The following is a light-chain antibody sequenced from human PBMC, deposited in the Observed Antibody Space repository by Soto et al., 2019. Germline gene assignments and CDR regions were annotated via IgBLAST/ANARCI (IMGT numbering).Light chain of an antibody. J-gene: IGKJ4*01. Sequence: EIVLTQSPGTLSLSPGERATLSCRASQSVSSSYLAWYQQKPGQAPRLLIYGASSRATGIPDRFSGSGPGTDFTLTISRLEREDFAVYYCQQDGSSPPTFGGGTKVEIK. CDR2: GAS. CDR3: QQDGSSPPT. CDR1: QSVSSSY. V-gene: IGKV3-20*01.